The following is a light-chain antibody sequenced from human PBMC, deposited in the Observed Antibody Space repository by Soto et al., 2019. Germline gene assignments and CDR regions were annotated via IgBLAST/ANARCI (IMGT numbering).Light chain of an antibody. CDR1: QDIRSD. V-gene: IGKV1-6*01. Sequence: AIQMPQSPSSLSASVGDRATIPCRASQDIRSDLGWYQQKPGKAPKLLIYSASSLQSGVPSRFSGTGSGTDFTLTISSLQPEDFATYYCLQDFNYPWTCGQGTKVDIK. CDR3: LQDFNYPWT. J-gene: IGKJ1*01. CDR2: SAS.